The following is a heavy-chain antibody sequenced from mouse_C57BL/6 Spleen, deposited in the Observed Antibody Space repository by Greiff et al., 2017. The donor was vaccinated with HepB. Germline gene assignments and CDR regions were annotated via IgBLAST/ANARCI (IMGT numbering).Heavy chain of an antibody. Sequence: VQLQQSGAELARPGASVKLSCKASGYTFTSYGISWVKQRTGQGLEWIGEIYPRSGNTYYNEKFKGKATLTADKSSSTAYMELRSLTSEDSAVYVCARELTGTGYWGQGTTLTVSS. CDR2: IYPRSGNT. J-gene: IGHJ2*01. CDR3: ARELTGTGY. CDR1: GYTFTSYG. D-gene: IGHD4-1*01. V-gene: IGHV1-81*01.